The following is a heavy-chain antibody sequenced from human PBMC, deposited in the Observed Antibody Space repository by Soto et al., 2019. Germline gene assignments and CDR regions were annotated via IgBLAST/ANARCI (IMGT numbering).Heavy chain of an antibody. Sequence: QLQLQESGPGLVKPSETLSLTGTVSGGSISSSRYYWDWIRQPPGKGLEWIGSIYYGGNTYYNPSLKSRITISVDTSKNQFSLTVRSMTAADTAVYYCARRVAATGTFYPWGHGTLVTVSS. J-gene: IGHJ5*02. V-gene: IGHV4-39*01. CDR2: IYYGGNT. D-gene: IGHD6-13*01. CDR1: GGSISSSRYY. CDR3: ARRVAATGTFYP.